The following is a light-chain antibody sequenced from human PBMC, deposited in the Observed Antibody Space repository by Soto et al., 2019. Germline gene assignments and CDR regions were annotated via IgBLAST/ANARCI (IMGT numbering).Light chain of an antibody. Sequence: QSVLTQPPSVSGAPGQRVTISCTGSSSNIGAGYDVHWYQQLPGTAPKLLIYGNSNRPSGVPDRFSGSKSGASASLAIPGLHAEDEADYSRQSYGSSLSALFGGGTTLTLL. V-gene: IGLV1-40*01. J-gene: IGLJ3*02. CDR1: SSNIGAGYD. CDR2: GNS. CDR3: QSYGSSLSAL.